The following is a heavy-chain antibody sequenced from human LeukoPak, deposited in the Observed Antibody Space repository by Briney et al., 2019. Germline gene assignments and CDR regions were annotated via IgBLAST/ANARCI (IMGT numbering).Heavy chain of an antibody. CDR3: VKGTGTKYYYYGMDV. CDR2: ISSNGGST. Sequence: GGSLRLSCSASGFTFSSYAMHWVRQAPGKGLEYVSAISSNGGSTYYADSVKGGFNISRDNSKNTLYLQMSSLRAEDTAVYYCVKGTGTKYYYYGMDVWGQGTTVTVSS. CDR1: GFTFSSYA. V-gene: IGHV3-64D*06. J-gene: IGHJ6*02. D-gene: IGHD3/OR15-3a*01.